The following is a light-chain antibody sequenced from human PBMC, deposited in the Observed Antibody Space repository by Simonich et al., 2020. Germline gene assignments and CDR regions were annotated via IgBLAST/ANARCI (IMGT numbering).Light chain of an antibody. J-gene: IGLJ2*01. V-gene: IGLV2-23*01. CDR2: EGS. Sequence: QSALTQPASVSGSPGQSITISCTGPSSDVGGYNLVSWYQKHPGKAPKLMIYEGSKRTSGVSNRFSGSKSGNTASLTISGLQAEDEADYYCCSYAGSSTVVFGGGTKLTVL. CDR1: SSDVGGYNL. CDR3: CSYAGSSTVV.